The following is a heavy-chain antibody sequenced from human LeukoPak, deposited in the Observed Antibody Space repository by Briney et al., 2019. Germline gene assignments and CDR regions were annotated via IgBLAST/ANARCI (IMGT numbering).Heavy chain of an antibody. CDR1: GFTFSAYG. V-gene: IGHV3-30*18. CDR3: AKAIAAPVWYFDL. CDR2: ISYDGSDQ. J-gene: IGHJ2*01. Sequence: GRSLRLSCAASGFTFSAYGMHWVRQAPGKGLEWVAVISYDGSDQYYADSVKGRFTISRDNSRNTLYLQMNTLRAEDTAVYYCAKAIAAPVWYFDLWGRGTLVTVSS. D-gene: IGHD6-13*01.